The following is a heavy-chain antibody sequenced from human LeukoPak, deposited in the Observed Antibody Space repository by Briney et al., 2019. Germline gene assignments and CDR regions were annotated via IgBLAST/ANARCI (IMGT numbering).Heavy chain of an antibody. CDR2: IYYSGST. J-gene: IGHJ4*02. Sequence: SETLSLTCTVSGGSISSSSYYWGWIRQPPGKGLEWIGSIYYSGSTYYNPSLKSRVTIPVDTSKNQFSLKLSSVTAADTAVYYCARRYYYDSSGYDYWGQGTLVTVSS. CDR3: ARRYYYDSSGYDY. D-gene: IGHD3-22*01. V-gene: IGHV4-39*01. CDR1: GGSISSSSYY.